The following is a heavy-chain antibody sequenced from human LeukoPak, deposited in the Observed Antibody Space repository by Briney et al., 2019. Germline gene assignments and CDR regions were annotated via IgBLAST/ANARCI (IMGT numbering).Heavy chain of an antibody. CDR2: INHSAST. CDR1: RGSFSGYY. CDR3: ARVDVGSSSWEALDY. Sequence: PSETLSLTCAVYRGSFSGYYWSRIRQPPGKGLEWIGEINHSASTNYNPSLKSRVTISVDTSKNQFSLKLSSVTAADTAVYYCARVDVGSSSWEALDYWGQGTLVTVSS. D-gene: IGHD6-13*01. J-gene: IGHJ4*02. V-gene: IGHV4-34*01.